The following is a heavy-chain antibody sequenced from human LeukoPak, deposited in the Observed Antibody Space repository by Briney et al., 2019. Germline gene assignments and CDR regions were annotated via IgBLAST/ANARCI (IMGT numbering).Heavy chain of an antibody. V-gene: IGHV4-59*01. CDR1: GGSISSYY. CDR3: ARGRFDYYDSSGYYRPREYYYYYYYMDV. CDR2: IYYSGST. Sequence: SETLSLTCTVSGGSISSYYWSWLRQPPGKGLEWIGYIYYSGSTNYKPSLKSRVTISVDTSKNQFFLKLSSVTAADTAVYYCARGRFDYYDSSGYYRPREYYYYYYYMDVWGKGTTVTMSS. J-gene: IGHJ6*03. D-gene: IGHD3-22*01.